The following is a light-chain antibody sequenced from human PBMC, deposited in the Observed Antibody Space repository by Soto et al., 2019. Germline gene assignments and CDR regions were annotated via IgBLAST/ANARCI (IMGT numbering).Light chain of an antibody. J-gene: IGKJ1*01. V-gene: IGKV3-20*01. CDR2: GAS. CDR3: QQYDSSPKT. Sequence: EIVVSQSSAPLSVSPGERATLSFRSSQSVSSSYLAWYQQKPGQAPRLLIYGASSRATGIPDRFSGSGSGTDFTLTISRLEPEDFAVYYCQQYDSSPKTFGRGTKVDIK. CDR1: QSVSSSY.